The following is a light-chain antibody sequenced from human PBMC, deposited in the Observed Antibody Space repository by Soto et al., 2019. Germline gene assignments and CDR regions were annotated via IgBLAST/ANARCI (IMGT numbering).Light chain of an antibody. CDR2: SAS. CDR3: YQLNSYPRLT. J-gene: IGKJ4*01. Sequence: DIHLTQSPSVLAASVGDRVNIPCLASQGISRCLAWYQQKPGTAPNPLIYSASTLRSGVPSRFSGSGAGTEFTLTIISLQPEEFATYYCYQLNSYPRLTFGGGTKVEMK. V-gene: IGKV1-9*01. CDR1: QGISRC.